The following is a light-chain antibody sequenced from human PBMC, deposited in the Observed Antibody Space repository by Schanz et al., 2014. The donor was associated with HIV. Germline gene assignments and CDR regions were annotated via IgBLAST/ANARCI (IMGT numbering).Light chain of an antibody. CDR1: SSNIGADYD. J-gene: IGLJ3*02. V-gene: IGLV1-40*01. CDR2: DNT. CDR3: QSFDSSLNGVV. Sequence: QSVLAQPPSVSGAPGQRVTISCTGSSSNIGADYDVHWYQLLPGTAPKLLIFDNTHRPSGVPARFSGSKSGSSASLAISGVQAEDEADYCCQSFDSSLNGVVFGGGTKLTVL.